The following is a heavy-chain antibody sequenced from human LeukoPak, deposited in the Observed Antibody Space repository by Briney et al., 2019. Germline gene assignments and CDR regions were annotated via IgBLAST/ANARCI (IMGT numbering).Heavy chain of an antibody. Sequence: GGSLRLSCAASGFTFNYYWMSWFRQAPGKGLELVANIKQDGREGYYVDSVKGRFTISRDNAKNSLYLEMNSLRAEDTAVYYCAREGFGEFNYWGQGTLVTVSS. J-gene: IGHJ4*02. CDR3: AREGFGEFNY. D-gene: IGHD3-10*01. CDR1: GFTFNYYW. CDR2: IKQDGREG. V-gene: IGHV3-7*01.